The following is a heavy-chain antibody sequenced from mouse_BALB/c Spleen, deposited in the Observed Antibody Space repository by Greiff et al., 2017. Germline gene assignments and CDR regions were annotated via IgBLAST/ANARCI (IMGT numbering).Heavy chain of an antibody. CDR1: GYTFTDYY. CDR2: IYPGSGNT. V-gene: IGHV1-77*01. D-gene: IGHD1-1*01. J-gene: IGHJ4*01. CDR3: ARYYYGRAMDY. Sequence: QVQLKESGAELARPGASVKLSCKASGYTFTDYYINWVKQRTGQGLEWIGEIYPGSGNTYYNEKFKGKATLTADKSSSTAYMQLSSLTSEDSAVYFCARYYYGRAMDYWGQGTSVTVSS.